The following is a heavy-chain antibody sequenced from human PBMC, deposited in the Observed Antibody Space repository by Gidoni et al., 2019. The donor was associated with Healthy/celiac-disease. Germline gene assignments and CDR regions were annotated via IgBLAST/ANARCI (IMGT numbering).Heavy chain of an antibody. CDR3: AREGPGPLPPITIYYYYYGMDV. V-gene: IGHV4-34*01. CDR1: GGSFSGYY. J-gene: IGHJ6*02. CDR2: INHSGST. Sequence: QVQLQQWGAGLLKPSETLSLTCAVYGGSFSGYYWSWLRQPPGKGLEWIGEINHSGSTNYNPSLKSRVTISVDTSKNQFSLKLSSVTAADTAVYYCAREGPGPLPPITIYYYYYGMDVWGQGTTVTVSS. D-gene: IGHD3-9*01.